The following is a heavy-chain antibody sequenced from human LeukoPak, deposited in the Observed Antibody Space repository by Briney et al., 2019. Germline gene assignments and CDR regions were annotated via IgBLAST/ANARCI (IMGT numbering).Heavy chain of an antibody. CDR2: IYYSGST. V-gene: IGHV4-39*01. CDR3: ARRGSSGYYVI. CDR1: GGSISSSSYY. D-gene: IGHD3-22*01. Sequence: KSSETLSLTCTVSGGSISSSSYYWGWIRQPPGKGLEWIGSIYYSGSTYYNPSLKSRVTISVDTSKNQFSLKLSSVTAADTAVYYCARRGSSGYYVIWGQGTLVTVSS. J-gene: IGHJ4*02.